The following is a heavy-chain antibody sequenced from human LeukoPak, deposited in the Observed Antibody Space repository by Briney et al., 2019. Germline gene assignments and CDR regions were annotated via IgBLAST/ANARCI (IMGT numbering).Heavy chain of an antibody. Sequence: GGSLRLSCAASGFTFSSYWMHWVRQAPGKGLEWISYIGNSGNTINYADSVKGRFTVSRDNAKNSVYLQMNSLRAEDTAVYFCARLYENIGYSLDYWGQGTLVTVSS. V-gene: IGHV3-48*01. J-gene: IGHJ4*02. D-gene: IGHD3-22*01. CDR3: ARLYENIGYSLDY. CDR2: IGNSGNTI. CDR1: GFTFSSYW.